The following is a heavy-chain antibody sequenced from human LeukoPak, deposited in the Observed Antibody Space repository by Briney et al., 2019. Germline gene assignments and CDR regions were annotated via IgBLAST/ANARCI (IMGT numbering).Heavy chain of an antibody. CDR2: MNPNSGNT. V-gene: IGHV1-8*03. CDR1: GYTFTSYD. D-gene: IGHD5-18*01. CDR3: ARGRGYSYGRQSILGY. J-gene: IGHJ4*02. Sequence: ASVKVSCKASGYTFTSYDINWVRQATGQGLEWMGWMNPNSGNTGYAQKFQGRVTITRNTSISTAYMELSSLRSEDTAVYYCARGRGYSYGRQSILGYWGQGTLVTVSS.